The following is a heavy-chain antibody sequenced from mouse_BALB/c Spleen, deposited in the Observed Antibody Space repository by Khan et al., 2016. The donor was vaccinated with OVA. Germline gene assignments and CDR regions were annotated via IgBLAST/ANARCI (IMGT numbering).Heavy chain of an antibody. J-gene: IGHJ3*01. D-gene: IGHD2-4*01. Sequence: EVQLQESGPGLVKPSQSLSLTCTVTGFSITSEYAWNLIRQFPGNKLEWMGYIHYSGNIRFNPSLKSRTSITRDTSKNQFFLQLNSVTTEDTATDDCARKYYYDYDPFPYWGQGTLVTVSA. V-gene: IGHV3-2*02. CDR3: ARKYYYDYDPFPY. CDR1: GFSITSEYA. CDR2: IHYSGNI.